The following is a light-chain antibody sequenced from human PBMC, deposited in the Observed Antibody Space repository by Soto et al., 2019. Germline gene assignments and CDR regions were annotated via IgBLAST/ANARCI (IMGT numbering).Light chain of an antibody. V-gene: IGKV1-12*01. CDR3: QQANSLPYT. CDR1: QGISSW. Sequence: DIQMTQSPSSVSASVGDRVIITCRASQGISSWLAWYQQKPGKAPKLLIYAASSLLSGVLQSGVPSRFSGSGSGTDFTLTISSLQPEDFATYYGQQANSLPYTFGQGTKVEIK. CDR2: AAS. J-gene: IGKJ2*01.